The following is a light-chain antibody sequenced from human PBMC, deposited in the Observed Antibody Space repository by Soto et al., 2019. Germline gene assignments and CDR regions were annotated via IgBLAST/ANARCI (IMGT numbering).Light chain of an antibody. Sequence: DIQMTQSPSSLSASVGDRVTITCRASQSVSTYLNWYQQRPGKAPKILIYAASNLQSGVPSRFSGSGSGTDFTLTISSLQPEDVATYYCQQSYSPRCAFGLGTKVEIK. CDR1: QSVSTY. J-gene: IGKJ1*01. CDR2: AAS. V-gene: IGKV1-39*01. CDR3: QQSYSPRCA.